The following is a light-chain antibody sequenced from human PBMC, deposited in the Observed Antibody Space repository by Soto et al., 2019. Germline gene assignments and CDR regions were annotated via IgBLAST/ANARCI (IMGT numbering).Light chain of an antibody. CDR2: DAY. V-gene: IGKV3D-20*02. J-gene: IGKJ5*01. Sequence: EVVWKQSLATLSLSPGSRSTRSWMASPIVSSSYLAWYQHKPGQAHRLLIYDAYNGATGIQARFSGSGSGTDFTLTIRSLEPEDFAVYYCQQRSNWQIALGPVKRLEIK. CDR1: PIVSSSY. CDR3: QQRSNWQIA.